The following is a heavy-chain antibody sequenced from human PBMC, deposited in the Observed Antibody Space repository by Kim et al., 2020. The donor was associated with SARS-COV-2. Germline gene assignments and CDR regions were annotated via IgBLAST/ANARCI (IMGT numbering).Heavy chain of an antibody. V-gene: IGHV4-39*07. J-gene: IGHJ6*02. CDR1: GGSISSSSYY. CDR3: ARVTWRGYSSSWSTWGYYYYGMDV. Sequence: SETLSLTCTVSGGSISSSSYYWGWIRQPPGKGLEWIGSIYYSGSTYYNPSLKSRVTISVDTSKNQFSLKLSSVTAADTAVYYCARVTWRGYSSSWSTWGYYYYGMDVWGQGTTVTVSS. D-gene: IGHD6-13*01. CDR2: IYYSGST.